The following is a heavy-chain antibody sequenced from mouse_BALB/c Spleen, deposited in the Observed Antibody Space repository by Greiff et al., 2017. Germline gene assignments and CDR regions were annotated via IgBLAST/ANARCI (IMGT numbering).Heavy chain of an antibody. CDR3: ARNLITTVVRGYAMDY. D-gene: IGHD1-1*01. J-gene: IGHJ4*01. CDR2: IWSGGST. CDR1: GFSLTSYG. Sequence: VQLQQSGPGLVQPSQSLSITCTVSGFSLTSYGVHWVRQSPGKGLEWLGVIWSGGSTDYNAAFISRLSISKDNSKSQVFFKMNSLQANDTAIYYCARNLITTVVRGYAMDYWGQGTSVTVPS. V-gene: IGHV2-2*02.